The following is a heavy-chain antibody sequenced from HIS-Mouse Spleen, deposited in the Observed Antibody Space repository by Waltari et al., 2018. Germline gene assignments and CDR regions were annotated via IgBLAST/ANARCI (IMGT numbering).Heavy chain of an antibody. D-gene: IGHD3-3*01. CDR2: IRSKANSYAT. CDR3: TGGSWSGYYFDY. J-gene: IGHJ4*02. Sequence: EVQLVESGGGLVQPGGSLKLSCAASGFTFSGSAMHWVRQASGKGVEGVGRIRSKANSYATECPASVKGRFTISRDDSKNTAYLQMNSLKTEDTAVYYCTGGSWSGYYFDYWGQGTLVTVSS. V-gene: IGHV3-73*01. CDR1: GFTFSGSA.